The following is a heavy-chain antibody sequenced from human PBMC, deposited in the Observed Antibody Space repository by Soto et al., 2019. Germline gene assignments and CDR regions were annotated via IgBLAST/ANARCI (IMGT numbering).Heavy chain of an antibody. Sequence: PSETLSLTCTVSGGSISSYYWSWIRQPPGKGLEWIGYIYYSGSTNYNPSLKGRVTISVDTSKNQFSLKLSSVTAADTAVYYCARGRPTEVGLDGDSSSFTFDYYYMDVWGKGTTVTVSS. CDR1: GGSISSYY. D-gene: IGHD6-6*01. CDR2: IYYSGST. CDR3: ARGRPTEVGLDGDSSSFTFDYYYMDV. J-gene: IGHJ6*03. V-gene: IGHV4-59*01.